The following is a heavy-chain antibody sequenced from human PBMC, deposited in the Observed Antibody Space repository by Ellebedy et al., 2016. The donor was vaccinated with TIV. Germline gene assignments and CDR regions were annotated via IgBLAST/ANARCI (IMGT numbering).Heavy chain of an antibody. CDR1: GYTFTSYA. Sequence: ASVKVSCXASGYTFTSYAMHWVRQAPGQRLEWMGWINAGNGNTKYSQKFQGRVTITRDTSASTAYMELSSLRSEDTAVYYCAREDYYGSGSYRGGNEGYWGQGTLVTVSS. CDR3: AREDYYGSGSYRGGNEGY. CDR2: INAGNGNT. D-gene: IGHD3-10*01. V-gene: IGHV1-3*01. J-gene: IGHJ4*02.